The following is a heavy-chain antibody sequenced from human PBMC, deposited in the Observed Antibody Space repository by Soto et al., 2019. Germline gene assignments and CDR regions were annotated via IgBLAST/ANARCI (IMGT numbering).Heavy chain of an antibody. Sequence: GGSLRLSCAASGFTFSSYAMSWVRQAPGKELEWVSALSGSGGRTYYADSVKGRFTISRDNSKNTLYLQMNSLRAEDTAVYYCANDWDYDSSDPDTYDICGQGTMDTVSS. CDR3: ANDWDYDSSDPDTYDI. CDR2: LSGSGGRT. CDR1: GFTFSSYA. D-gene: IGHD3-22*01. V-gene: IGHV3-23*01. J-gene: IGHJ3*02.